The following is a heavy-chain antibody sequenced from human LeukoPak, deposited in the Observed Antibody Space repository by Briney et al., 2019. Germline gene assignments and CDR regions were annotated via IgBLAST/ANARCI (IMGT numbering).Heavy chain of an antibody. V-gene: IGHV1-2*02. CDR1: GYTFTGYY. J-gene: IGHJ5*02. Sequence: SVKVSCKASGYTFTGYYMHWVRQAPGQGLEWMGWINPNSGGTNYAQKFQGRVTMTRDTSISTAYMELSRLRSDDTAVYYCARVRRGVAGTGGRFDPWGQGTLVTVSS. CDR3: ARVRRGVAGTGGRFDP. CDR2: INPNSGGT. D-gene: IGHD6-19*01.